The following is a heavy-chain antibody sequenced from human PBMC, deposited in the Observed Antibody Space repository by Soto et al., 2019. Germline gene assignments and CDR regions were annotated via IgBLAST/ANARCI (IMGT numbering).Heavy chain of an antibody. J-gene: IGHJ5*02. CDR2: IIPIFGTA. CDR3: ARDYYYDSNSIWFDP. CDR1: GGTFSSYA. D-gene: IGHD3-22*01. Sequence: GASVKVSCKASGGTFSSYAISWVRQAPGQGLEWMGGIIPIFGTANYAQKFQGRVTITADKSTSTAYMELSSLRSEDTAVYCCARDYYYDSNSIWFDPWGQGTLVTVSS. V-gene: IGHV1-69*06.